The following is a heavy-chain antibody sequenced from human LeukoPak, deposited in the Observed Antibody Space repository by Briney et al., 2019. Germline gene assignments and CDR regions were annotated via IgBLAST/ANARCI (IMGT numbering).Heavy chain of an antibody. J-gene: IGHJ3*02. Sequence: SETLSLTCTVSGGSVSSGYYHWSWIRQHPGRGLEWIGYIYYSGSTYYNPSLKSRVTISVDTSRNQFSLKLSSVTAADTAVYYCAREALNDTLTGANNDAFDIWGQGTMVTVSS. CDR3: AREALNDTLTGANNDAFDI. CDR1: GGSVSSGYYH. D-gene: IGHD3-9*01. V-gene: IGHV4-31*03. CDR2: IYYSGST.